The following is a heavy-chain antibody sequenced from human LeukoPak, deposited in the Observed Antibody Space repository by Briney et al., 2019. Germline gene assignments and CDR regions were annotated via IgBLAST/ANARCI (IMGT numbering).Heavy chain of an antibody. J-gene: IGHJ1*01. CDR3: ARPGIAAAAPVAEYFQH. V-gene: IGHV1-3*01. D-gene: IGHD6-13*01. CDR2: INAGNGNT. Sequence: ASLKVSCKASGYTFTSYAMHWVRQAPGQRLEWMRWINAGNGNTKYSQKFQGRVTITRDTSASTAYMELRRLRSEDTAVYYCARPGIAAAAPVAEYFQHRGQGTMVSVCS. CDR1: GYTFTSYA.